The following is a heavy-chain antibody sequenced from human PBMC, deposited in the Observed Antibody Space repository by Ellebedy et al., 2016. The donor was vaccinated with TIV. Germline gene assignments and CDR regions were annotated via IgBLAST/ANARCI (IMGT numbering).Heavy chain of an antibody. D-gene: IGHD1-7*01. V-gene: IGHV4-38-2*02. CDR1: GYSISSGYY. CDR2: IYHSGST. CDR3: ARDRTGTSFDY. Sequence: SETLSLTCTVSGYSISSGYYWGWIRQPPVTGLEWIGSIYHSGSTYYNPSLKSRVTISVDTSKNQFSLKLRSVTAADTAGYYCARDRTGTSFDYWGQGTLVTVSS. J-gene: IGHJ4*02.